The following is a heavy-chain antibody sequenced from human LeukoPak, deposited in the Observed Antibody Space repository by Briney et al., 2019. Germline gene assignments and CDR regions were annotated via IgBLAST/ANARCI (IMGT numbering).Heavy chain of an antibody. CDR2: INWNGGST. J-gene: IGHJ3*02. CDR1: GFTFDDYG. D-gene: IGHD3-22*01. CDR3: ARDDYYDSSGYYPDALDI. V-gene: IGHV3-20*04. Sequence: RPGGSLRLSCAASGFTFDDYGMSWVRQAPGKGLEWVSGINWNGGSTGYADSVKGRFTISRDNAKNSLYLQMNSLRAEDTALYYCARDDYYDSSGYYPDALDIWGQGTMVTVSS.